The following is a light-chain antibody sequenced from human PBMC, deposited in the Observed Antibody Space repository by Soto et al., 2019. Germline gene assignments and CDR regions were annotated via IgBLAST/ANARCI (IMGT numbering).Light chain of an antibody. Sequence: EILMTQSPATLSVSPGERATLSCRASHSVGSYLAWYQQKAGQAPRLLIYGASTRATGIPARFSGSGSGTGTEFTLTVSGLQSEDFAVYYCQQYNNWPWTFGQATKVEIK. CDR1: HSVGSY. V-gene: IGKV3-15*01. CDR3: QQYNNWPWT. J-gene: IGKJ1*01. CDR2: GAS.